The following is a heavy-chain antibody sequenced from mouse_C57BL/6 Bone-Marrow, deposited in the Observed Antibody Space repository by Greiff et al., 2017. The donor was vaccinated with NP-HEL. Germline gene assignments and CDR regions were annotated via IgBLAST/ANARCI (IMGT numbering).Heavy chain of an antibody. CDR1: GFTFSNYW. CDR2: IRLKSDNYAT. Sequence: EVKVVESGGGLVQPGGSMKLSCVASGFTFSNYWMNWVRQSPEKGLEWVAQIRLKSDNYATHYAESVKGRFTISRDDSKSSVYLQMNNLRAEDTGIYYCTTASYYSNYGYAMDYWGQGTSVTVSS. J-gene: IGHJ4*01. D-gene: IGHD2-5*01. V-gene: IGHV6-3*01. CDR3: TTASYYSNYGYAMDY.